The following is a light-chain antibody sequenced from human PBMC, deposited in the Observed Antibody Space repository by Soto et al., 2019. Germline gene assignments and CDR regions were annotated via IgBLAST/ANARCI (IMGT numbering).Light chain of an antibody. J-gene: IGKJ2*01. CDR2: DAS. V-gene: IGKV3-15*01. CDR1: QSVSSN. CDR3: QQYNNWPYT. Sequence: EMVMTQSPATLSVSPGERASLSCRASQSVSSNLVWYQQKPGQAPSLLIYDASTRSTGIPARFSDSGSGTEFTLSISSLQSEDFAVYYCQQYNNWPYTFGQGTKLEIK.